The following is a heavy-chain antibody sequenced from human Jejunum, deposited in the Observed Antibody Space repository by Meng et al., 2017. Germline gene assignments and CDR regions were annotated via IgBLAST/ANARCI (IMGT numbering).Heavy chain of an antibody. CDR1: GGSSSGFY. Sequence: PLLQGVAGPLKPSETLVLPCAVYGGSSSGFYLSWIRQPPGKGLEWIGEIHPSGSTDYNPSLKSRLTISLDTSKNQFSLSLNSATAADTGIYYCTRGTDRAKSGNYWGQGTLVTVSS. CDR3: TRGTDRAKSGNY. CDR2: IHPSGST. J-gene: IGHJ4*02. D-gene: IGHD1-14*01. V-gene: IGHV4-34*01.